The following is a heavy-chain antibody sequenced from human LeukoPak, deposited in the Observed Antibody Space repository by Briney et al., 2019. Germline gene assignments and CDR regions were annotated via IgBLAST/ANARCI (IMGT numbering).Heavy chain of an antibody. V-gene: IGHV4-4*07. CDR1: GGSISSYY. D-gene: IGHD1-26*01. Sequence: SETLSLTCTVSGGSISSYYWSWIRQPAGKGLEWIGRIYTSGSTNYNPSLKSRVTISVDTSKNQFSLKLSSVTAADTAVYYCARMEASGSHTDYWGQGTLVTVSS. CDR2: IYTSGST. CDR3: ARMEASGSHTDY. J-gene: IGHJ4*02.